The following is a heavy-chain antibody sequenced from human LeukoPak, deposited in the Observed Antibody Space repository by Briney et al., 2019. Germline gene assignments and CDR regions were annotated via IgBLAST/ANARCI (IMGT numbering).Heavy chain of an antibody. D-gene: IGHD6-19*01. V-gene: IGHV3-23*01. CDR3: AKWEYSSGCQRGLDY. J-gene: IGHJ4*02. Sequence: GGSLRLSCAASGFTFSSYGMSWVRQAPGKGLEWVSAISGSGGSTYYADSVKGRFTISRDNSKNTLYLQMNSLRAEDTAVYYCAKWEYSSGCQRGLDYWGQGTLVTVSS. CDR1: GFTFSSYG. CDR2: ISGSGGST.